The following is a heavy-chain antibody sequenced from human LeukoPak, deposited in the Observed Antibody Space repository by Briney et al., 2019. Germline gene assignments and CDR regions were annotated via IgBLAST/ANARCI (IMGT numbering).Heavy chain of an antibody. CDR3: ARGVWDYYGSGSYSIRIYFDY. V-gene: IGHV4-30-4*01. Sequence: SQTLSLTCTVSGGSNSCGDYYWSWIRQPPGKGLVWIGYIYYSGTTYYNPSLKSRVTISVDTSKNQFSLKLSSVTAADTAVYYCARGVWDYYGSGSYSIRIYFDYWGQGTLVTVSS. J-gene: IGHJ4*02. CDR1: GGSNSCGDYY. CDR2: IYYSGTT. D-gene: IGHD3-10*01.